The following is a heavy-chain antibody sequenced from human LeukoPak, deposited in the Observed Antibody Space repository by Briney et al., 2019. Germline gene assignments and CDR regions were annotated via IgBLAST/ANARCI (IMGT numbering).Heavy chain of an antibody. CDR1: GGSISSGSYY. Sequence: SQTLSLTCTVSGGSISSGSYYWSWIRQPAGKGLGWIGRIYTSGSTNYNPSLKSRVTMSVDTSKNQFSLKLSSVTAADTAVYYCARDLPVDVVPAAIVLVYYYYYYMDVWGKGTTVTVSS. CDR3: ARDLPVDVVPAAIVLVYYYYYYMDV. CDR2: IYTSGST. D-gene: IGHD2-2*01. V-gene: IGHV4-61*02. J-gene: IGHJ6*03.